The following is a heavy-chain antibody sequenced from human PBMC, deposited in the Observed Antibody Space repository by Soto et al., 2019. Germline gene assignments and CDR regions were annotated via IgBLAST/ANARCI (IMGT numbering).Heavy chain of an antibody. Sequence: PGEYLKISCKGSVYSFTSYCIGWVRQMRGKGLEWMWIIYPGHPDTRYSPSFQGQVTISADKPISTAYPQWSSLKASDTAMYYCARRYSSRWYSRFDPWGQGRLVNVSS. D-gene: IGHD6-13*01. J-gene: IGHJ5*02. CDR2: IYPGHPDT. CDR1: VYSFTSYC. CDR3: ARRYSSRWYSRFDP. V-gene: IGHV5-51*01.